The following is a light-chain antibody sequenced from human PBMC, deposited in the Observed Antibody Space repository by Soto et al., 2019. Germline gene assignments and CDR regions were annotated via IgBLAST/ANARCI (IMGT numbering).Light chain of an antibody. CDR2: AAS. CDR1: QSIYKW. Sequence: DIQMTQSPSSVSASIGDRVTISCRASQSIYKWLVWYQQKPGKAPKLLIYAASSLQSGVPSRCSGSGYGTDFTLTISRLEPEDFTVYYCHHYETFGQGTKLDIK. J-gene: IGKJ1*01. CDR3: HHYET. V-gene: IGKV1-12*01.